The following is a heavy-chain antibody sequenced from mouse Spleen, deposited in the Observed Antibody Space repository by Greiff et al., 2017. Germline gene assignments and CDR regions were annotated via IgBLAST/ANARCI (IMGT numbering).Heavy chain of an antibody. V-gene: IGHV3-6*01. D-gene: IGHD2-14*01. CDR3: AYYYRYDEWYFDV. Sequence: EVHLVESGPGLVKPSQSLSLTCSVTGYSITSGYYWNWIRQFPGNKLEWMGYISYDGSNNYNPSLKNRISITRDTSKNQFFLKLNSVTTEDTATYYCAYYYRYDEWYFDVWGAGTTVTVSS. J-gene: IGHJ1*01. CDR2: ISYDGSN. CDR1: GYSITSGYY.